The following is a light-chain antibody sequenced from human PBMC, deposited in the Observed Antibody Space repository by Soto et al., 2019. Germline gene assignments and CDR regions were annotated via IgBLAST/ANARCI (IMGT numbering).Light chain of an antibody. CDR1: SSNIGAGYE. V-gene: IGLV1-40*01. Sequence: QSVLTQPPSVSEAPGQRVTISCTGSSSNIGAGYEAHWYQQVPGTAPKLLIYENNNRPSGVPDRFSGYKSGTSASLAITGLQAEDEAEYYCQSYASSLSGYVFGTGTKVTVL. J-gene: IGLJ1*01. CDR2: ENN. CDR3: QSYASSLSGYV.